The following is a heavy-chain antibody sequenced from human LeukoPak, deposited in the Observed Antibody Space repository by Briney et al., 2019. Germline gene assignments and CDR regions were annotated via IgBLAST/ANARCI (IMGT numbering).Heavy chain of an antibody. CDR1: GFTFSSYW. CDR3: ARDLSVRGYDFWSGYHYYMDV. V-gene: IGHV3-7*01. Sequence: GGSLRLSCAASGFTFSSYWMSWVRQAPGKGLEWVANIKQDGSEKYYVDSVEGRFTISRDNAKNSLYLQMNSLRAEDTAVYYCARDLSVRGYDFWSGYHYYMDVWGKGTTVTVSS. D-gene: IGHD3-3*01. CDR2: IKQDGSEK. J-gene: IGHJ6*03.